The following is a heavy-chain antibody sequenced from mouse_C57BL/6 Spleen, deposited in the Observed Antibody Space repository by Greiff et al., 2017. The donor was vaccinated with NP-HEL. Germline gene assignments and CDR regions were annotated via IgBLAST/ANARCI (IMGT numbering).Heavy chain of an antibody. D-gene: IGHD2-3*01. J-gene: IGHJ2*01. V-gene: IGHV1-50*01. CDR3: ARGDGYCIDY. Sequence: QVQLQQPGAELVKPGASVKLSCKASGYTFTSYWMQWVKQRPGQGLEWIGEIDPSDSHTNYNHKFKGKATLTVDTSSSKAYMQLSSLISEDSAVYYCARGDGYCIDYWGQGTTLTVSS. CDR2: IDPSDSHT. CDR1: GYTFTSYW.